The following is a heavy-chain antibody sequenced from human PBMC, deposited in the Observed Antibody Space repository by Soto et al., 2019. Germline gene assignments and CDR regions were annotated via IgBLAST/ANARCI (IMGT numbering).Heavy chain of an antibody. Sequence: QVQLVESGGGVVQPGRSLRLSCAASGFTFSSYAMHWVRQAPGKGLEWVAVISYDGSNKYYADSVKGRFTISRDNSKNTLYLQLNSLRAEDTAVYYCARAYYGDYLPFDCWGQGTLVTVSS. CDR2: ISYDGSNK. J-gene: IGHJ4*02. V-gene: IGHV3-30-3*01. D-gene: IGHD4-17*01. CDR1: GFTFSSYA. CDR3: ARAYYGDYLPFDC.